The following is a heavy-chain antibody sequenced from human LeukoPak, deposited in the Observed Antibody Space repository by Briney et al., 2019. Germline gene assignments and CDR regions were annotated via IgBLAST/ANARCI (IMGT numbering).Heavy chain of an antibody. D-gene: IGHD3-9*01. CDR2: ISSSSSYI. V-gene: IGHV3-21*01. CDR1: ACTFSRYS. CDR3: ASGEYYDILTGRMDI. J-gene: IGHJ3*02. Sequence: GGSLRLSCAASACTFSRYSMSWVRQAPGKGLEWVSSISSSSSYIYYADSVKGRFTISRDNAKNSLYLQMNSLRAEDTAVYYCASGEYYDILTGRMDIWGQGTMVTVSS.